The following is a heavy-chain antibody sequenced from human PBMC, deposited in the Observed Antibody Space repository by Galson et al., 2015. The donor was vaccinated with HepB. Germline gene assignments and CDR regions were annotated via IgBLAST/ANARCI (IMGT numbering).Heavy chain of an antibody. J-gene: IGHJ4*02. CDR3: ARGTGYNWDPPAFDY. Sequence: QSGAEVKKPGESLRISCKGSGYSFTSYWISWVRQMPGKGLEWMGTIFPGDSDTRYSPSFEGQVTISADKSISTAYLQWSSLKASDTAMYYCARGTGYNWDPPAFDYWGQGTQVTVSS. D-gene: IGHD1-20*01. CDR1: GYSFTSYW. V-gene: IGHV5-51*01. CDR2: IFPGDSDT.